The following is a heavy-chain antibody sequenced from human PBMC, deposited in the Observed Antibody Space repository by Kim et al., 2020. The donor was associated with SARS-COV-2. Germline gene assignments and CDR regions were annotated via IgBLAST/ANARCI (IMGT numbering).Heavy chain of an antibody. CDR3: TRDDFWSGYPDY. V-gene: IGHV3-49*03. Sequence: GGSLRLSCTASGFTFGDYAMSWFRQAPGKGLEWVGFIRSKAYGGTTEYAASGKGRFTISRDDSKSIAYLQMNSLKTEDTAVYYCTRDDFWSGYPDYWGQGTLVTVSS. D-gene: IGHD3-3*01. CDR1: GFTFGDYA. CDR2: IRSKAYGGTT. J-gene: IGHJ4*02.